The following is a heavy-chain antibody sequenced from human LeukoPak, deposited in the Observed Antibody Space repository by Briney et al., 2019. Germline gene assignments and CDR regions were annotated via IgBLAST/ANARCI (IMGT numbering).Heavy chain of an antibody. Sequence: GGSLRLSCAASGFTFSSYEMNWVRQAPGKGLEWVSLIYSDGNTYYADSVKDRFTISRDNSKNTLYLQMNSLRVEDTAVYFCASAFYRGYDSSTYYFEYWGQGTLVTVSS. D-gene: IGHD3-22*01. J-gene: IGHJ4*02. CDR2: IYSDGNT. CDR3: ASAFYRGYDSSTYYFEY. V-gene: IGHV3-53*01. CDR1: GFTFSSYE.